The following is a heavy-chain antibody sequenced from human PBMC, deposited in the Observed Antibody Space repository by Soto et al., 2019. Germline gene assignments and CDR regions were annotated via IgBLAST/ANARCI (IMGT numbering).Heavy chain of an antibody. Sequence: GGSLRLSCAASGFTFSSYSMNWVRQAPGKGLEWVSYISSSSSTIYYADSVKGRFTISRDNAKNSLYLQMNSLRAEDTAVYYCARGYSSGWYAFDIWGQGTMVTVSS. CDR1: GFTFSSYS. CDR2: ISSSSSTI. J-gene: IGHJ3*02. V-gene: IGHV3-48*04. D-gene: IGHD6-19*01. CDR3: ARGYSSGWYAFDI.